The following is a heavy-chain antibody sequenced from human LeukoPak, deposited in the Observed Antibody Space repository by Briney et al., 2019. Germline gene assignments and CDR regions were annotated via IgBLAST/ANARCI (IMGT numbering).Heavy chain of an antibody. CDR2: ISYDGSNK. CDR3: ARESYYDSSGYYSFDY. CDR1: GFTFSSYA. D-gene: IGHD3-22*01. V-gene: IGHV3-30*04. J-gene: IGHJ4*02. Sequence: GGSLRLSCAASGFTFSSYAMHWVRQAPGKGLEWVAVISYDGSNKYYADSVKGRFTISRDNSKNTLYLQMNSLRAEDTAVYYYARESYYDSSGYYSFDYWGQGTLVTVSS.